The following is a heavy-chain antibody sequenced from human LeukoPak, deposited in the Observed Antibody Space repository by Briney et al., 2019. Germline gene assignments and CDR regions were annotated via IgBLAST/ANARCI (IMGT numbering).Heavy chain of an antibody. D-gene: IGHD6-19*01. CDR1: GGSISSYY. CDR2: IYYSEST. Sequence: SETLSLTCTVSGGSISSYYWSWIRQPPGKGLEWIGYIYYSESTNYNPSLKSRVTISVDTSKNQFSLKLSSVTAADTAVYYCARDRGQWLGEGYFDYWGQGTLVTVSS. J-gene: IGHJ4*02. CDR3: ARDRGQWLGEGYFDY. V-gene: IGHV4-59*01.